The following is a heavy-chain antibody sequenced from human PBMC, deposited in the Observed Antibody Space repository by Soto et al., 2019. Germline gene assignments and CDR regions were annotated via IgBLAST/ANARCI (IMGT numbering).Heavy chain of an antibody. Sequence: QVQLQQWGAGLLKPSETLSLTCAVYGGSFSGYYWSWIRQPPGKGLEWIGENNHSGSTNYNPSLKSRVTISVDTSKNQFSLKLSSVTAADTAVYYCARAPAVAALYYFDYWGQGTLVTVSS. J-gene: IGHJ4*02. D-gene: IGHD6-19*01. CDR1: GGSFSGYY. V-gene: IGHV4-34*01. CDR2: NNHSGST. CDR3: ARAPAVAALYYFDY.